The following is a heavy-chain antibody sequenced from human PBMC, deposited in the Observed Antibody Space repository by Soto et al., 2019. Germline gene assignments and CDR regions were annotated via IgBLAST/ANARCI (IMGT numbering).Heavy chain of an antibody. V-gene: IGHV1-8*01. CDR3: ARMATSGTLNWFDP. Sequence: QAQLVQSGAEVKEPGASVKVSCKDSGYTFTNYDISWVRQATGQGLAWMGWMNPNSANTGYAQKFQGRVSMTRDTSINTAYMELSSLRSDETAIYYWARMATSGTLNWFDPWGQGTLVTVSS. CDR2: MNPNSANT. J-gene: IGHJ5*02. D-gene: IGHD1-26*01. CDR1: GYTFTNYD.